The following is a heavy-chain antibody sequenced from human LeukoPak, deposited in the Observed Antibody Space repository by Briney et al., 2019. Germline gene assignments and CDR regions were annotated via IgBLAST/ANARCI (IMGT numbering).Heavy chain of an antibody. J-gene: IGHJ5*02. CDR3: ARDKTRYYDFWSGYYTPNWFDP. CDR1: GYTFTSYG. V-gene: IGHV1-18*04. D-gene: IGHD3-3*01. CDR2: ISAYNGNT. Sequence: ASVKVSCKASGYTFTSYGISWVRQAPGQGLEWMGWISAYNGNTNYAQKLQGRVTMTTDTSTSKAYMELRSLRSDDTAVYYCARDKTRYYDFWSGYYTPNWFDPWGQGTLVTVSS.